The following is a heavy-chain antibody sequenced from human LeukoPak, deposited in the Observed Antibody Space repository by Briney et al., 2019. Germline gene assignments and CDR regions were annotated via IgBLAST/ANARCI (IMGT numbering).Heavy chain of an antibody. CDR1: AGSISNYY. CDR3: ARLGPAAGTSFD. J-gene: IGHJ4*01. V-gene: IGHV4-59*08. CDR2: ISYSGST. D-gene: IGHD6-13*01. Sequence: SETLSLTCTVSAGSISNYYWSWIRQPPGKGLEWIGYISYSGSTNYNPSLKSRVTISVDTSKNQFSLKLSSVTAADTAVYYCARLGPAAGTSFD.